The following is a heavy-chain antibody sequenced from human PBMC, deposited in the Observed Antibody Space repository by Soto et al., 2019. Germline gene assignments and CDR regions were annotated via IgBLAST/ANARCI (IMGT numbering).Heavy chain of an antibody. CDR1: GDSVSSNTAP. D-gene: IGHD5-12*01. CDR3: AKGDNLGPKTGYAFDP. CDR2: TYFRSKWYN. V-gene: IGHV6-1*01. J-gene: IGHJ5*02. Sequence: SQTLSLTCAISGDSVSSNTAPWNWIRQSPSRGLEWLGRTYFRSKWYNDYAVSVKSRIIINPDTSNNQLSLQLNSVTPEDTAVYFCAKGDNLGPKTGYAFDPWGQGIMVTVSS.